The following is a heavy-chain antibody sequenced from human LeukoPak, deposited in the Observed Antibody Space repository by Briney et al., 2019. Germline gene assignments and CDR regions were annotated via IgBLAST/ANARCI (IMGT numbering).Heavy chain of an antibody. CDR1: GFTFSSYA. CDR2: ISYDGSNQ. D-gene: IGHD5-18*01. V-gene: IGHV3-30*04. Sequence: GGSLRLSCAASGFTFSSYAMDWVRQAPGKGLEWVAVISYDGSNQHKADSVRGRFTISRDNSKNTLYLQMNSLRAEDTAVYYCARDLHGRYSYGYRHWGQGTLVTASS. CDR3: ARDLHGRYSYGYRH. J-gene: IGHJ4*02.